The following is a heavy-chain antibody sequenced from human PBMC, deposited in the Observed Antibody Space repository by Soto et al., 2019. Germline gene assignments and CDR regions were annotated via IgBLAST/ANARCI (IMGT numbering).Heavy chain of an antibody. V-gene: IGHV1-18*01. D-gene: IGHD6-13*01. CDR2: INTFRSTT. J-gene: IGHJ4*02. CDR3: AKYPTREQQVRVDY. Sequence: ASVKVSCKTSGYTFTSYGISWVRQASGQGLEWMGWINTFRSTTNYAQKYQGRVTMTTDTSTRTAYLELRSLRSDVTAIFFCAKYPTREQQVRVDYWGQGTLVTVSS. CDR1: GYTFTSYG.